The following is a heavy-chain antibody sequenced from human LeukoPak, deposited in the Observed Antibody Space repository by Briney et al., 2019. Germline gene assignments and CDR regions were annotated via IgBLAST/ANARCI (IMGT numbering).Heavy chain of an antibody. Sequence: ASVKVSCKASGYTFTSYYMHWVRQAPGQGLEWMGIINPSGGSTSYAQKFQDRVTMTRDMSTSTVYMELSSLRSEDTAVYYCARVGGSSSRAYYYYMDVWGKGTTVTVSS. CDR3: ARVGGSSSRAYYYYMDV. CDR1: GYTFTSYY. J-gene: IGHJ6*03. CDR2: INPSGGST. D-gene: IGHD6-6*01. V-gene: IGHV1-46*01.